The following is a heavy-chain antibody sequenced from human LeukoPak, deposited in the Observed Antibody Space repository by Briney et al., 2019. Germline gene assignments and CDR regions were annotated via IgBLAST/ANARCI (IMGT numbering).Heavy chain of an antibody. CDR2: ISAYNGNT. J-gene: IGHJ6*02. V-gene: IGHV1-18*01. D-gene: IGHD6-19*01. Sequence: VASVKVSCKASGYTFTSYGISWVRQAPGQELEWMGWISAYNGNTNYAQKLQGRVTMTTDTSTSTAYMELRSLRSDDTAVYYCARDQGSGWSPGGMDVWGQGTTVTVSS. CDR1: GYTFTSYG. CDR3: ARDQGSGWSPGGMDV.